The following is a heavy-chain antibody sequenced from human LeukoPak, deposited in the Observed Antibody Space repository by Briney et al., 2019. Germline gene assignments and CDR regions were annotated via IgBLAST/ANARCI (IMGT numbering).Heavy chain of an antibody. CDR3: ASEDVDTGDF. D-gene: IGHD5-18*01. Sequence: PGGSLRLSCAASAFTFTNAGIHWDRLAAGKGLEWVSFISHDGTNKYYSDSVDGRFTVSRLNSQNTVHLQMTDLRPDDTATYYCASEDVDTGDFWGQGTLVTVSS. V-gene: IGHV3-30*08. J-gene: IGHJ4*02. CDR2: ISHDGTNK. CDR1: AFTFTNAG.